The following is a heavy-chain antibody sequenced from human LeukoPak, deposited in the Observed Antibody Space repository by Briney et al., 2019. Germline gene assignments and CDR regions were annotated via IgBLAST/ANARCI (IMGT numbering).Heavy chain of an antibody. V-gene: IGHV1-2*02. CDR3: ARGLSGPYYYYYMDV. CDR2: ISAYNGNT. D-gene: IGHD2-15*01. J-gene: IGHJ6*03. CDR1: RGTFSSYA. Sequence: ASVKVSCKASRGTFSSYAINWVRQAPGQGLEWMGWISAYNGNTNYAQKFQGRVTMTRDTSISTAYMELSRLRSDDTAVYYCARGLSGPYYYYYMDVWGKGTTVTVSS.